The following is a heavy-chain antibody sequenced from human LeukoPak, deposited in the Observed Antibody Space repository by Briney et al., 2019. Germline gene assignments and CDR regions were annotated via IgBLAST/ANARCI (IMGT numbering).Heavy chain of an antibody. CDR1: GGSISSGGYY. CDR3: ARGLRYSDY. D-gene: IGHD3-9*01. CDR2: IYYSGST. J-gene: IGHJ4*02. V-gene: IGHV4-31*03. Sequence: PSQTLSLTCTVSGGSISSGGYYWRWIRQHPGKVLEWIGYIYYSGSTYYNPSLKSRVTISVDTSKNQFSLNLSSVTPADTAVYYCARGLRYSDYWGQGTLVTVSS.